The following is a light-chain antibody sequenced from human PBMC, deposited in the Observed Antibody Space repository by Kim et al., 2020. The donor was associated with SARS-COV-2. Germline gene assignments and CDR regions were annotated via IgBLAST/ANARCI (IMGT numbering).Light chain of an antibody. V-gene: IGLV3-19*01. CDR2: GKN. CDR1: SLRSYY. J-gene: IGLJ3*02. Sequence: LGQTVRITCQGDSLRSYYASWYQQKPGQAPVLVIYGKNNRPSGIPDRFSGSSSGNTASLTITGAQAEDEADYYCNSRDSSGNHWVFGGGTKLTVL. CDR3: NSRDSSGNHWV.